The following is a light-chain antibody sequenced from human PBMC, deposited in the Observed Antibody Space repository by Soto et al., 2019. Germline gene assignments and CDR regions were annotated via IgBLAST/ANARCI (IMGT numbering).Light chain of an antibody. V-gene: IGKV1-5*03. CDR1: QSISSW. CDR3: QQSFT. J-gene: IGKJ3*01. Sequence: DIQMTQSPSTLSASVGDRVTITCRASQSISSWLAWYQQKPGKAPKLLIYKASSLESGVPSRFSGRRSGTEFTLTISSLQPDDFATYYCQQSFTFGPGTKVDIK. CDR2: KAS.